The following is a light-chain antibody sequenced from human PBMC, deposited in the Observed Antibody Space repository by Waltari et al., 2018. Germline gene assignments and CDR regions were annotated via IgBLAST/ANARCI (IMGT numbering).Light chain of an antibody. Sequence: QSALTQPASVSGSPGQSITISCTGTSSDVGTYDYVLCYQQHPGKAPKLMIYDVTKRPSGIANRFSGSKSGNTASLTISGLQAEDEADYYCSSYTTSSTVYVFGTGTKVTVL. V-gene: IGLV2-14*03. CDR3: SSYTTSSTVYV. J-gene: IGLJ1*01. CDR2: DVT. CDR1: SSDVGTYDY.